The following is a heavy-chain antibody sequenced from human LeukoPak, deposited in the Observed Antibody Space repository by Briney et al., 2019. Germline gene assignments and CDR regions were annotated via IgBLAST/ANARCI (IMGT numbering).Heavy chain of an antibody. CDR3: TTLSSWLTGGYFDY. CDR1: GFTFSNAW. D-gene: IGHD6-13*01. CDR2: IKSKTDGGTT. Sequence: GFLGLSCAASGFTFSNAWMSWVRQAPGKGLEWVGRIKSKTDGGTTDYAAPVKGRFTISRDDSKNTLYLQMNSLKTEDTAVYYCTTLSSWLTGGYFDYWGQGTLVTVSS. J-gene: IGHJ4*02. V-gene: IGHV3-15*01.